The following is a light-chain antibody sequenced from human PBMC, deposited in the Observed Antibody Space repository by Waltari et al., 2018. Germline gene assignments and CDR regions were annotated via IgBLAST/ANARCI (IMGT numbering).Light chain of an antibody. Sequence: EIVLTQSPATLSLSPGERATLSCRASQNISTYLAWYQQTFGQAPRLLVYDVSNSATGIPARFSGSGSVTYFTLTISSLEPEDFAVYYCQQRSNWPPWTFGQGTKVEIK. J-gene: IGKJ1*01. V-gene: IGKV3-11*01. CDR3: QQRSNWPPWT. CDR2: DVS. CDR1: QNISTY.